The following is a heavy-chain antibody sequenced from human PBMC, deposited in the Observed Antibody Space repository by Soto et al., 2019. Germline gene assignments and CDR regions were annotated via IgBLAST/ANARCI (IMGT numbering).Heavy chain of an antibody. CDR3: AKGGGGSTYFDD. CDR2: ISYDGSNE. V-gene: IGHV3-30*18. D-gene: IGHD2-15*01. J-gene: IGHJ4*02. CDR1: GFIFSAYG. Sequence: QVQLVESGGGVVQPGRSLRLSCAASGFIFSAYGMHWVRQAPGKGLEWVAVISYDGSNEFYADSVKGRFTISRDNSKNTLHLQMNSLKADDTAVYYCAKGGGGSTYFDDWGQGTLVTVSS.